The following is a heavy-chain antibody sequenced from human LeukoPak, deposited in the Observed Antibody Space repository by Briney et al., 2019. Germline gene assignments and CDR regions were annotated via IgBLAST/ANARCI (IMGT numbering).Heavy chain of an antibody. CDR3: ARGIFRDGIGV. D-gene: IGHD3-3*01. J-gene: IGHJ6*02. CDR1: GGSISSHY. CDR2: VYASGT. Sequence: PSETLSLTCSVSGGSISSHYYNWFRRPAGKGLEWIGRVYASGTNHNPSLKSRVTFSLDMSKNQFSLKLISVIAADTAVYYCARGIFRDGIGVWGQGTTVTVSS. V-gene: IGHV4-4*07.